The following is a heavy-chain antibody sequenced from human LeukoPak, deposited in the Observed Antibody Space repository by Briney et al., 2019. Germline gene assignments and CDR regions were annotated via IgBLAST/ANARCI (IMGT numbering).Heavy chain of an antibody. CDR1: GYSVSSGYY. V-gene: IGHV4-38-2*02. CDR2: VYHTGTT. J-gene: IGHJ4*02. D-gene: IGHD4-17*01. CDR3: TRDEYGAAD. Sequence: TSETLSLTCVVSGYSVSSGYYWGWIRQSPGKGLEWIASVYHTGTTYYNPSLKSRASISVSMSKNHVSLRLTSVTAADTAMYYCTRDEYGAADWGQGILVTVSS.